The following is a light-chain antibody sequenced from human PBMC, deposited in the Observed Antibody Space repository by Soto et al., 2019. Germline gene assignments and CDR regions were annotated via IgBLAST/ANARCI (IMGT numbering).Light chain of an antibody. CDR1: SSDVGSYNL. J-gene: IGLJ1*01. V-gene: IGLV2-14*02. Sequence: QSALTQPASVSGSPGQSITISCTGTSSDVGSYNLVSWYQQHPGKAPKLLIFEVSKRPSGVSNRFSGSKSGNTASLTISGLQAEDEADYYCSSYTSSVAWVFGTGTKLTVL. CDR2: EVS. CDR3: SSYTSSVAWV.